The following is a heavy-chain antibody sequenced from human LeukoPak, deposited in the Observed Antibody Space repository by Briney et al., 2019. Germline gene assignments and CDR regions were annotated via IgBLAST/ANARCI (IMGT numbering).Heavy chain of an antibody. CDR1: GYTFTSYY. D-gene: IGHD3-10*01. Sequence: GASVTVSCKASGYTFTSYYLHWVRQAPGQGLEWMGWINPNSGGTNYAQKVQGRVTMTRDTSINTAYMELSRLRSDDTAVYYCARDGVVRGVIIFGGQGTLVTVSA. CDR3: ARDGVVRGVIIF. CDR2: INPNSGGT. V-gene: IGHV1-2*02. J-gene: IGHJ4*02.